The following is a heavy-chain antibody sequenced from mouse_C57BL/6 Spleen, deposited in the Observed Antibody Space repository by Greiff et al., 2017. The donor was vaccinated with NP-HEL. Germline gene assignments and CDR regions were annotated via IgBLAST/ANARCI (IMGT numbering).Heavy chain of an antibody. D-gene: IGHD1-1*01. J-gene: IGHJ3*01. CDR1: GFTFSSYA. Sequence: EVKLVESGGGLVKPGGSLKLSCAASGFTFSSYAMSWVRQTPEKRLEWVATISDGGSYTYYPDNVKGRFTISRDNAKNNLYLQMSHLKSEDTAMYYCARDGEIITEGFAYWGQGTLVTVSA. CDR2: ISDGGSYT. CDR3: ARDGEIITEGFAY. V-gene: IGHV5-4*01.